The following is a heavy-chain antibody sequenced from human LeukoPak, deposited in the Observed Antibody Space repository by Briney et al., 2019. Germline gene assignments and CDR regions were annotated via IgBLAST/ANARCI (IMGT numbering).Heavy chain of an antibody. CDR2: VDPSGGST. CDR1: GYTFTSHY. V-gene: IGHV1-46*01. CDR3: ARDNTAAGPFDY. D-gene: IGHD6-13*01. Sequence: GASVKVSCKASGYTFTSHYMHWVRQAPGQGLEWMGIVDPSGGSTSRPQKFQGRVTITRDTSTSTVYMELSSLRSEDTAVYYCARDNTAAGPFDYWGQGTLVTVSS. J-gene: IGHJ4*02.